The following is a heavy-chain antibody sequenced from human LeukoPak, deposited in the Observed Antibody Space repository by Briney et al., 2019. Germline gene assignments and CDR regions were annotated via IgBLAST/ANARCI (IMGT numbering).Heavy chain of an antibody. J-gene: IGHJ4*02. Sequence: GGSLGLSCAASGFTFSSYGMHWVRQAPGKGLEWVAVISYDGSNKYYADSVKGRFTISRDNSKNMLYLEMNSLRVEDTAIYYCAKDRSSSTSCSNYWGRGTLVTVSS. CDR1: GFTFSSYG. CDR2: ISYDGSNK. V-gene: IGHV3-30*18. CDR3: AKDRSSSTSCSNY. D-gene: IGHD2/OR15-2a*01.